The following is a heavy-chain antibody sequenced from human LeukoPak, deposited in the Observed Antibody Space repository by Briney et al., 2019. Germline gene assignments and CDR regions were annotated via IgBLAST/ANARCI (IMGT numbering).Heavy chain of an antibody. CDR1: GGSIRPYY. D-gene: IGHD3-10*01. V-gene: IGHV4-59*12. J-gene: IGHJ4*02. CDR3: ATRGRITRVRGASAVGFDY. Sequence: SETLSLTCTVSGGSIRPYYWSWLRQSPGKGLEWIGYISHSGSTKNNPSLKSRVTISVDTSKNQFSLKLSSVTAADTAVYYVATRGRITRVRGASAVGFDYWGQGTVVTVSS. CDR2: ISHSGST.